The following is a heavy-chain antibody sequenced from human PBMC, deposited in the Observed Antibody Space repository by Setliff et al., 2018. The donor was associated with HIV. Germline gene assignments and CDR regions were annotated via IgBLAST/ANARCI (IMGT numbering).Heavy chain of an antibody. Sequence: SETLSLTCAVYGGSFSGCYWTWIRQPPGKGLEWIGEINNSGSTNYNPSLKSQVTISVDTSKDQFSLKLSSVTAEDTAVYYCARGLGQQLGRFWYFDLRGRGTLVTVSS. D-gene: IGHD6-13*01. V-gene: IGHV4-34*01. CDR2: INNSGST. CDR3: ARGLGQQLGRFWYFDL. CDR1: GGSFSGCY. J-gene: IGHJ2*01.